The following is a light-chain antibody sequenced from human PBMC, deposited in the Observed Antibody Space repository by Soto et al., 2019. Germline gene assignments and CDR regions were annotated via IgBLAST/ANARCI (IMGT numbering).Light chain of an antibody. V-gene: IGKV3-11*01. J-gene: IGKJ4*01. Sequence: EIVLTQSPATLSLSPGERATLSCRASQSISSCLVWFQHKPGQAPRLVIHDASYRATDIPARFSGSGSGTDFTLTISSLAHEDYAVYYCQQCNTWPLTFGGGTKVDIK. CDR1: QSISSC. CDR2: DAS. CDR3: QQCNTWPLT.